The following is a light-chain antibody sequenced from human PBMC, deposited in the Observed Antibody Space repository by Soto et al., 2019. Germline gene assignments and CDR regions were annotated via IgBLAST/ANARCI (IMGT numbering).Light chain of an antibody. CDR1: QNIDIY. J-gene: IGKJ2*01. CDR2: TTS. V-gene: IGKV1-39*01. Sequence: DVQMTQSPSSLSASVGDRVTITCRASQNIDIYLNWYQQKPGRPPTLLIYTTSRLQSGVPTRFSGSGSGPDLTLTISNLHPEDFATYSCHQRYITPTAFGQGTK. CDR3: HQRYITPTA.